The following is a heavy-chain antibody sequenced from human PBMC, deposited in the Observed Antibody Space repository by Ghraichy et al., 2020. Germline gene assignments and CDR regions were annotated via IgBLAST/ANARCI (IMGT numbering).Heavy chain of an antibody. J-gene: IGHJ5*02. CDR1: GFTFSSYA. CDR2: ISGSGGST. Sequence: GESLNISCAASGFTFSSYAMSWVRQAPGKGLEWVSAISGSGGSTYYADSVKGRFTISRDNSKNTLYLQMNSLRAEDTAVYYCAKDTYSSGWYSSLDWFDPWGQGTLVTVSS. V-gene: IGHV3-23*01. D-gene: IGHD6-19*01. CDR3: AKDTYSSGWYSSLDWFDP.